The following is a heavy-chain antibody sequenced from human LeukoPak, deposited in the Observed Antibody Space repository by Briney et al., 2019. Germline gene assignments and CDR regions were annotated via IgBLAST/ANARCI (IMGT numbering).Heavy chain of an antibody. CDR2: ISSSSSYI. J-gene: IGHJ6*02. CDR1: GFTFSSYS. CDR3: AREGAAFARVYYYGMDV. V-gene: IGHV3-21*01. Sequence: GGSLRLSCAASGFTFSSYSMNWVRQAPGKGLEWVSSISSSSSYIYYADSVKGRSTISRDNAKNSLYLQMNSLRAEDTAVYYCAREGAAFARVYYYGMDVWGQGTTVTVSS. D-gene: IGHD4/OR15-4a*01.